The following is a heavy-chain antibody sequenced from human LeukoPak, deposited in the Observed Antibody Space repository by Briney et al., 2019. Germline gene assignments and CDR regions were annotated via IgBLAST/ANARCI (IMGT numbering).Heavy chain of an antibody. CDR2: ISWNSGSI. Sequence: GGSLRLSCAASGFTFDDYAMHWVRQAPGKVLEWVSGISWNSGSIGYADSVKGRFTISRDNAKNSLYLQMNSLRAEDTALYYCAKAGYSYIDYWGQGTLVTVSS. CDR1: GFTFDDYA. D-gene: IGHD5-18*01. CDR3: AKAGYSYIDY. J-gene: IGHJ4*02. V-gene: IGHV3-9*01.